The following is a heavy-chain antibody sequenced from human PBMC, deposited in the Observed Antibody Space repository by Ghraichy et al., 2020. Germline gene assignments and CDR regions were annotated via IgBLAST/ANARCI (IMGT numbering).Heavy chain of an antibody. CDR3: ARPLRYFDWLWPFDV. D-gene: IGHD3-9*01. CDR2: VHYGGDT. V-gene: IGHV4-39*01. J-gene: IGHJ2*01. CDR1: GGPISTNAYF. Sequence: SETLSLTCTVSGGPISTNAYFWGWVRQPPGKGLEWIGSVHYGGDTRYNPSFNNRVTVSIDTSKNQFFLNMTSLTVADTAVYYCARPLRYFDWLWPFDVWSRGTLVTVSS.